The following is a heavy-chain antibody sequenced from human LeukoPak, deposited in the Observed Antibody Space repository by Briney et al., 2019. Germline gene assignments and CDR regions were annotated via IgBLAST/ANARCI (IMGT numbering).Heavy chain of an antibody. Sequence: SETLSLTCTVSGGSISSSSYHWGWIRLPPGKGLEWIDNLYYSGSTYYNPSLKSRVTISVDRSKNQFSLKLNSVTAADAAVYYCARRHDGEFDYLGQGTLVTVSS. V-gene: IGHV4-39*01. CDR2: LYYSGST. D-gene: IGHD3-10*01. CDR3: ARRHDGEFDY. J-gene: IGHJ4*02. CDR1: GGSISSSSYH.